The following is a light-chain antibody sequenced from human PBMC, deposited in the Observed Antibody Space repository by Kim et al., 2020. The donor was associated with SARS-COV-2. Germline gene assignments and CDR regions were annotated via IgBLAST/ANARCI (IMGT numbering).Light chain of an antibody. CDR3: QQYGTSPPYT. CDR2: GAS. Sequence: SPGERATLACRASQSVSSNYLAWYQQKPGQAPRLLIHGASSRATGIPDRCSGSGSGTDFTLTISRLEPEDFAVYYCQQYGTSPPYTFGQGTKLEI. CDR1: QSVSSNY. J-gene: IGKJ2*01. V-gene: IGKV3-20*01.